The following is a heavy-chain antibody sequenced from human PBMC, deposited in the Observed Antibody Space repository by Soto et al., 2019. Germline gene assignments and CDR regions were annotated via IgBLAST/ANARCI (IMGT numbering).Heavy chain of an antibody. CDR1: GYTFTSYA. J-gene: IGHJ4*02. V-gene: IGHV1-3*01. Sequence: ASVKVSCKASGYTFTSYAMHWVRQAPGQRLEWMGWINAGNGNTKYSQKFQGRVTITRDTSASTAYMELNSLRAEDTAVYYCAKDQVEAVAGTFPDYWGQGTLVTVSS. CDR2: INAGNGNT. CDR3: AKDQVEAVAGTFPDY. D-gene: IGHD6-19*01.